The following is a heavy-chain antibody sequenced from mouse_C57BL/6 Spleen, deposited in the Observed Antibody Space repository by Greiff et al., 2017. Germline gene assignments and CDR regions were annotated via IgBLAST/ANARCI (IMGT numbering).Heavy chain of an antibody. CDR3: ASDYGSIQPSYVDV. D-gene: IGHD1-1*01. V-gene: IGHV1-4*01. CDR1: GYTFTSYT. Sequence: QVQLQQSGAELARPGASVKMSCKASGYTFTSYTMHWVKQRPGQGLEWIGYINPSSGYTKYNQKFKDKATLTADKSSSTAYMQLSSLTSEDSAVXYCASDYGSIQPSYVDVWGTGTTVTVSS. CDR2: INPSSGYT. J-gene: IGHJ1*03.